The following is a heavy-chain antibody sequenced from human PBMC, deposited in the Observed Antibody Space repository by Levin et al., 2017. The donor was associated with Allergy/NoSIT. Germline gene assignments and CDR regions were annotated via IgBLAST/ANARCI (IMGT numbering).Heavy chain of an antibody. CDR1: GFTFDDYA. V-gene: IGHV3-9*01. CDR3: AKARFGEVGDGMDV. D-gene: IGHD3-10*01. J-gene: IGHJ6*02. Sequence: SCAASGFTFDDYAMHWVRQAPGKGLEWVSGISWNSGSIGYADSVKGRFTISRDNAKNSLYLQMNSLRAEDTALYYCAKARFGEVGDGMDVWGQGTTVTVSS. CDR2: ISWNSGSI.